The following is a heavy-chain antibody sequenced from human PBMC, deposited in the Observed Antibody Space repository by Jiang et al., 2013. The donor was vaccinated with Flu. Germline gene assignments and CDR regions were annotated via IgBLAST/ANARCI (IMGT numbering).Heavy chain of an antibody. CDR3: AKDPSFSSGILWYGELS. D-gene: IGHD3-10*01. CDR2: DGVDK. Sequence: PGRSLRLSCAASGLTLRNYGMHWVRQAPGKGLEWVAYDGVDKYYAESVQGRFTIYRDNSKNTLYLQMNSLRAEDTAVYYCAKDPSFSSGILWYGELSWGQGTLVTVSS. V-gene: IGHV3-30*18. CDR1: GLTLRNYG. J-gene: IGHJ5*02.